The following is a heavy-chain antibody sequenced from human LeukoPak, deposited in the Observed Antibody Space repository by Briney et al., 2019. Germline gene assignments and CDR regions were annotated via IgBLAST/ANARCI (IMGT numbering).Heavy chain of an antibody. CDR1: GYTFTSYY. D-gene: IGHD4-17*01. CDR3: ARGSAFVTTVTTAIY. Sequence: ASVKVSCKASGYTFTSYYMHWVRQAPGRGLERLGIVNPSGGSTSYAQKFQGRVTMTRDTSTSTVYMELSSLRSEDTAVYYCARGSAFVTTVTTAIYWGQGTLVTVS. CDR2: VNPSGGST. V-gene: IGHV1-46*01. J-gene: IGHJ4*02.